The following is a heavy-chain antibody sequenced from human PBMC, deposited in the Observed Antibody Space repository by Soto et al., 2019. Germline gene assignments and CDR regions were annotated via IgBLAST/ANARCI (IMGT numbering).Heavy chain of an antibody. CDR2: ISSSSSYT. D-gene: IGHD2-8*01. V-gene: IGHV3-11*06. Sequence: GGSLRLSCAASGFTFSDYYMSWIRQAPGKGLEWVSYISSSSSYTNYADSVKGRFTISRDNAKNSLYLQMNSLRAEDTAVYYCTKSRRGILMVYGFGGMDVWGQGTTVTVSS. J-gene: IGHJ6*02. CDR3: TKSRRGILMVYGFGGMDV. CDR1: GFTFSDYY.